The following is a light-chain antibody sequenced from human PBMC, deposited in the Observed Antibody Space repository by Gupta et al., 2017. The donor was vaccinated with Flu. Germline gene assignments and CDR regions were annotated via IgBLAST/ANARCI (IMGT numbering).Light chain of an antibody. J-gene: IGKJ1*01. Sequence: DIQLIQSPSTLASSVGDRATLTCRASQTVNSWLAWYQQKQGKAPNLLIYKASTINNGVALRFGGSGSGTGFTLTIYDRQPEDFANYYCQQYNMTPWTFGQGTKVDI. CDR1: QTVNSW. CDR3: QQYNMTPWT. V-gene: IGKV1-5*03. CDR2: KAS.